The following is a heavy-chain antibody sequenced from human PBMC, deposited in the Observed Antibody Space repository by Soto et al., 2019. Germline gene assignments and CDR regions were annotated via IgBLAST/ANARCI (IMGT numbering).Heavy chain of an antibody. CDR2: INPNSGGT. D-gene: IGHD2-2*01. V-gene: IGHV1-2*02. CDR3: AGIVVVPAAIDWFDP. J-gene: IGHJ5*02. CDR1: GYTFTGYY. Sequence: ASVKVSCKASGYTFTGYYMHWVRQAPGQGLEWMGWINPNSGGTNYAQKFQGRVTMTRDTSISTAYMELSRLRSDDTAVYYCAGIVVVPAAIDWFDPWGQGTLVTSPQ.